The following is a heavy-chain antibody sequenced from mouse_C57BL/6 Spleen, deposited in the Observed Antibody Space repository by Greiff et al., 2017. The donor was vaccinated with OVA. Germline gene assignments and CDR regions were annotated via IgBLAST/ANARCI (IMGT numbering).Heavy chain of an antibody. CDR3: AREDYGYAFDV. V-gene: IGHV1-82*01. J-gene: IGHJ1*03. CDR1: GYAFSSSW. D-gene: IGHD2-2*01. Sequence: VQLQQSGPELVKPGASVKISCKASGYAFSSSWMNWVKQRPGKGLEWIGRIYPGDGDTNYNGKFKGKATLTADKSSSTAYMPLSSLTSEDSAVYFGAREDYGYAFDVWGTGTTVTVSS. CDR2: IYPGDGDT.